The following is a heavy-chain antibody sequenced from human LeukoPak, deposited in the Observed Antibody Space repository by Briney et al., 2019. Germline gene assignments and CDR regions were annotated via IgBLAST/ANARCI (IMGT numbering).Heavy chain of an antibody. J-gene: IGHJ6*02. CDR3: AREDVNTEVYYYYGMDV. CDR1: GYTFTGYY. V-gene: IGHV1-2*02. D-gene: IGHD3-16*01. CDR2: INPNSGGT. Sequence: ASVKVSCKASGYTFTGYYIHWVRQPPGPGLEWMGWINPNSGGTKFAQTFQCRVTMTRDTSITTAYMELRSLKSDDTAVYYCAREDVNTEVYYYYGMDVWGQGTTVTVS.